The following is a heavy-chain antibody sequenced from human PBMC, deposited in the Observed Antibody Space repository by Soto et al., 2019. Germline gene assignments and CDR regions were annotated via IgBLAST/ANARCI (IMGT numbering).Heavy chain of an antibody. D-gene: IGHD1-26*01. Sequence: EVHLVESGGGLVQTGGSLRLSCAIFESTVSRDWMNWVRQAPGKGLEWVAHINQDGSEKYYVDSVKGRFTISRDNAKKPFNLELNTLSPADTPMYHFPGGVGDAFWGQGTLVTVSS. V-gene: IGHV3-7*04. CDR2: INQDGSEK. CDR1: ESTVSRDW. J-gene: IGHJ4*02. CDR3: PGGVGDAF.